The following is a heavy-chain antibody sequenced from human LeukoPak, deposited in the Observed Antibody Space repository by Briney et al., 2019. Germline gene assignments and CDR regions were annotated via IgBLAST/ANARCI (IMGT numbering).Heavy chain of an antibody. J-gene: IGHJ3*02. CDR3: AKGKFNIVVVPAAILAFDI. V-gene: IGHV3-23*01. D-gene: IGHD2-2*02. CDR2: ISGSGGST. Sequence: PGGSLRLSCAASGFTFSSYAISWVRQAPGKGLEWISVISGSGGSTYYADSVKGRFTISRDNSKNTLYLQMNSLRAEDTAVYYCAKGKFNIVVVPAAILAFDIWGQGTMVTVSS. CDR1: GFTFSSYA.